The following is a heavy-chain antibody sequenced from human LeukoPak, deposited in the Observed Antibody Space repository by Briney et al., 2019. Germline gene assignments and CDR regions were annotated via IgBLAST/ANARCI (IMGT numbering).Heavy chain of an antibody. CDR2: ITASGTTT. J-gene: IGHJ4*02. Sequence: GGSLRLSCAASGFTFSKYTMTWVRQAPGKGLEWVSAITASGTTTYYADSVKGRFTISRDDSKNTLSLQMDSLSAEDTALYYCAKYISDSGAYYAFDYWGQGTLVTVSS. CDR3: AKYISDSGAYYAFDY. CDR1: GFTFSKYT. D-gene: IGHD3-10*01. V-gene: IGHV3-23*01.